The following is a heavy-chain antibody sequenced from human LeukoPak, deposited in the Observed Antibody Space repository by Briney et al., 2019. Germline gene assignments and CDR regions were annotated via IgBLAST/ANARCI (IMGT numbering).Heavy chain of an antibody. J-gene: IGHJ4*02. CDR2: ITSSASNV. Sequence: GGSLRLSYAASGFAFSTYSMNWVRQAPGTGLEWVSSITSSASNVYYADSAKGRFTISRDNAKNSLFLQMNNLRADDTAVYYCARSEMSTITFPDYWGQGTLVTVSS. CDR1: GFAFSTYS. V-gene: IGHV3-21*01. D-gene: IGHD5-24*01. CDR3: ARSEMSTITFPDY.